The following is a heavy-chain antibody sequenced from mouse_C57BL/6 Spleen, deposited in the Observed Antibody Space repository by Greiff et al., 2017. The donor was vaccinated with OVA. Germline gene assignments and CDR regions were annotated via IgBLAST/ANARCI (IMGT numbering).Heavy chain of an antibody. Sequence: VQLHQSGAELVKPGASVKISCKASGYAFSSYWMNWVKQRPGKGLEWIGQIYPGDGDTNYNGKFKGKATLTADKSSSTAYMQLSSLTSEDSAVYFCARCTTVESHWYFDVWGTGTTVTVSS. CDR1: GYAFSSYW. J-gene: IGHJ1*03. CDR3: ARCTTVESHWYFDV. CDR2: IYPGDGDT. V-gene: IGHV1-80*01. D-gene: IGHD1-1*01.